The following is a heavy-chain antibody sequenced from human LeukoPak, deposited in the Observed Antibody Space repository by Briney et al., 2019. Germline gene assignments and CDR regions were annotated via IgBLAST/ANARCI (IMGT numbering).Heavy chain of an antibody. Sequence: GGSLRLSCAVSGFTFSSYSMNWVRQAPGKGLEWVSFISTSSSYIYYADSVKGRFTISRDNAKNSLYLQMNSLRAEDTGVYYCARRVAVADNYFDYWGQGTLVTVSS. CDR2: ISTSSSYI. D-gene: IGHD6-19*01. CDR1: GFTFSSYS. V-gene: IGHV3-21*01. J-gene: IGHJ4*02. CDR3: ARRVAVADNYFDY.